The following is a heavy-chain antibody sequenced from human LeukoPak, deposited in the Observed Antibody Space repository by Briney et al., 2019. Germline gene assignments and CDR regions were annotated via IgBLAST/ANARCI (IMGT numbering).Heavy chain of an antibody. Sequence: PSETLSLTCTVSGGSISSYYWSWIRQPAGKGLEWIGSSYTSGSTNYNPSLKSRVTMSVDTSKNQFSLKLSSVTAADTAVYYCARDLYGYCSSTSCYYYYYGMDVWGQGTTVTVSS. CDR1: GGSISSYY. CDR2: SYTSGST. D-gene: IGHD2-2*01. J-gene: IGHJ6*02. V-gene: IGHV4-4*07. CDR3: ARDLYGYCSSTSCYYYYYGMDV.